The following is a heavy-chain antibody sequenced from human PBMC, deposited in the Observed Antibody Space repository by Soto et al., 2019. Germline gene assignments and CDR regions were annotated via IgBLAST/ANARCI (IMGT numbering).Heavy chain of an antibody. J-gene: IGHJ3*02. D-gene: IGHD6-6*01. CDR1: GGTLSIYG. V-gene: IGHV1-69*06. CDR3: ASPYTSSFAFDI. CDR2: TSPIFGTP. Sequence: QVQLVQSGAEVKKPGSSVKVSCKASGGTLSIYGSSWVRQAPGQGLEWMGGTSPIFGTPNYAQKFQGRVTITADKSTSTAYMELSSLRSEDTAVYYCASPYTSSFAFDIWGQGTVVTVSS.